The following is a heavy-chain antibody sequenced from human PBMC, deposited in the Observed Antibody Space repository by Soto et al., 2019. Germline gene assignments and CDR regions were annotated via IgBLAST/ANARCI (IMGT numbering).Heavy chain of an antibody. CDR1: GGSFSGYY. J-gene: IGHJ5*02. CDR2: INHSGST. V-gene: IGHV4-34*01. CDR3: ARGLAINMVRGVIRASWFDP. D-gene: IGHD3-10*01. Sequence: SETLSLTCAVYGGSFSGYYWSWIRQPPGKGLEWIGEINHSGSTNYNPSLKSRVTISVDTSKNQFSLKLSSVTAADTAVYYCARGLAINMVRGVIRASWFDPWGQGTLVTVS.